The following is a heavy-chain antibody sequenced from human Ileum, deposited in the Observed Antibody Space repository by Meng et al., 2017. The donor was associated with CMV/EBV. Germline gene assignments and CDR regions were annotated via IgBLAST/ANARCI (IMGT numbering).Heavy chain of an antibody. CDR2: IYHTGNT. Sequence: SGGSMTSGDYYWSWIRQSPGKGLEWIGYIYHTGNTHYDPSLKSRVTISVDTSKNQYSLKLTSVTAADSAVYYCAGGLIAFGGSVLDSWGQGSLVTVSS. V-gene: IGHV4-30-4*01. D-gene: IGHD3-16*01. J-gene: IGHJ4*02. CDR1: GGSMTSGDYY. CDR3: AGGLIAFGGSVLDS.